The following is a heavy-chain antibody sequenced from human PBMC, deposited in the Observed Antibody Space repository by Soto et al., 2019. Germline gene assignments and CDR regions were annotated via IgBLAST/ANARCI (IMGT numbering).Heavy chain of an antibody. Sequence: PSQTLSLTCAISGDSVSSNSAAWNWIRQSPSRGLEWLGRTYYRSKWYNDYAVSVKGRITINPDTSKNQFSLQLNSVTPEDTAVYYCARDWNYVGYYYYGMDVWGQGTTVTVSS. CDR3: ARDWNYVGYYYYGMDV. V-gene: IGHV6-1*01. J-gene: IGHJ6*02. CDR1: GDSVSSNSAA. D-gene: IGHD1-7*01. CDR2: TYYRSKWYN.